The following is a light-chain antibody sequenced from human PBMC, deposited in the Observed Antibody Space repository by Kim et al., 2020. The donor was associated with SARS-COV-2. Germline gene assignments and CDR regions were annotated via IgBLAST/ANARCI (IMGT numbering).Light chain of an antibody. CDR1: SSNIGSSS. CDR3: AAWDGSLSGWV. CDR2: RNN. Sequence: ELTQPPSASGTPGQRVTISCSGSSSNIGSSSVYWFQQLPGTAPKLLIHRNNQRPSGVPDRFSGSKSGTSASLAISELRSEDEADYYCAAWDGSLSGWVFGGGTQLTVL. V-gene: IGLV1-47*01. J-gene: IGLJ3*02.